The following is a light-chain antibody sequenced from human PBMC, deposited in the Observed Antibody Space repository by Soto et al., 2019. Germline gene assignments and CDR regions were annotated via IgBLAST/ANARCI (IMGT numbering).Light chain of an antibody. CDR1: QSFSSSY. Sequence: EIVLTQYPGTLSLSPGERATLSCRASQSFSSSYLAWYQQKPGQAPRLLIYGASNRATGIPDRFSGSGSGTDFTLTISRLEPEDFAVYYCQQYDSSPLTFGQGTKVEIK. V-gene: IGKV3-20*01. CDR2: GAS. CDR3: QQYDSSPLT. J-gene: IGKJ1*01.